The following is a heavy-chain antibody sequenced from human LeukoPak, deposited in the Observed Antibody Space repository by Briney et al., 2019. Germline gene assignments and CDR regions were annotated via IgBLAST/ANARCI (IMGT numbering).Heavy chain of an antibody. Sequence: PGGSLRLSCAASAFTFGTYAMTWVRQAPGKGLEWVSAISGSDGSTYYANSVKGRFTISRDNSKNTLYLQMNSLRAEDTAVYYCAKGRTGYSYGYGIDYWGQGTLVTVSS. V-gene: IGHV3-23*01. J-gene: IGHJ4*02. CDR3: AKGRTGYSYGYGIDY. CDR2: ISGSDGST. D-gene: IGHD5-18*01. CDR1: AFTFGTYA.